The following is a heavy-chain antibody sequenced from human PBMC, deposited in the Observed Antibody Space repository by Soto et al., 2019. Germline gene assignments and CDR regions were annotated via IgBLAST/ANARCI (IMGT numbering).Heavy chain of an antibody. CDR1: GYTFTGYY. D-gene: IGHD6-13*01. V-gene: IGHV1-2*04. CDR2: INPNSGGT. Sequence: ASVKVSCKASGYTFTGYYMHWVRQAPGQGLEWMGWINPNSGGTNYAQKFQGWVTMTRDTSISTAYMELSRLRSDDTAVYYCARGTYSSSPGYYYYGMDVWRQGTTVIVSS. J-gene: IGHJ6*02. CDR3: ARGTYSSSPGYYYYGMDV.